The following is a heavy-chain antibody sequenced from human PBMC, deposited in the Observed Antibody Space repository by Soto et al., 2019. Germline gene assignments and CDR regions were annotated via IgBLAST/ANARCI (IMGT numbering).Heavy chain of an antibody. Sequence: PVGSLRLSCAASGFTFSSYGMHWVRQAPGKGLEWVAVISYDGSNKYYADSVKGRFTISRDNSKNTLYLQMNSLRAEDTAVYYCAKVRWGSGAAGGPGNGMDVWGQGTTVTVSS. CDR3: AKVRWGSGAAGGPGNGMDV. D-gene: IGHD6-13*01. CDR1: GFTFSSYG. J-gene: IGHJ6*02. V-gene: IGHV3-30*18. CDR2: ISYDGSNK.